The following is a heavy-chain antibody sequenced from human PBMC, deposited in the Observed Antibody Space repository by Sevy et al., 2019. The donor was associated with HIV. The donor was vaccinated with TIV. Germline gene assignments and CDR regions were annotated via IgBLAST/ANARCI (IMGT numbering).Heavy chain of an antibody. CDR2: ISGSGGST. CDR3: AKDYLGLGSLDAFDI. Sequence: GGSLRISCAASGFTFSSYAMSWVRQAPGKGLEWVSAISGSGGSTYYADSVKGRFTISRDNSKNTLYLQMNSLRAEDTAVYYCAKDYLGLGSLDAFDIWGQGTMVTVSS. D-gene: IGHD3-10*01. V-gene: IGHV3-23*01. CDR1: GFTFSSYA. J-gene: IGHJ3*02.